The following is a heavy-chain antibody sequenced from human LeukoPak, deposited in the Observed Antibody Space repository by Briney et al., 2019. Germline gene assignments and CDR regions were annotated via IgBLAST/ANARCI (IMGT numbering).Heavy chain of an antibody. CDR3: ARSAPYYYYMDV. CDR2: IYTSGST. V-gene: IGHV4-4*09. CDR1: GGSISSYY. J-gene: IGHJ6*03. Sequence: PSEILSLTCTVSGGSISSYYWSWIRQPPGKGLEWIGYIYTSGSTNYNPSLKSRVTISVDTSKNQFSLKLSSVTAADTAVYYCARSAPYYYYMDVWGKGTTVTVSS.